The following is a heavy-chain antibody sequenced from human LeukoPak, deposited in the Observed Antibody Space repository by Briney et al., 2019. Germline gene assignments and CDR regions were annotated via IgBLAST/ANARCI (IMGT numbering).Heavy chain of an antibody. CDR3: ARASGSYGPYYYYYMDV. Sequence: SETLSLTCTVSGGSISSSSYYWGWIRQPPGKGLEWIGSIYYSGSTYYNPSLKSRVTISVDTSKNQFSLRLSSVTAADTAVYYCARASGSYGPYYYYYMDVWGKGTTVTVSS. CDR1: GGSISSSSYY. D-gene: IGHD1-26*01. CDR2: IYYSGST. V-gene: IGHV4-39*01. J-gene: IGHJ6*03.